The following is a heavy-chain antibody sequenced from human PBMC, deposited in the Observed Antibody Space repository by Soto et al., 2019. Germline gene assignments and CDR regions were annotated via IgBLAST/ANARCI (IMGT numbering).Heavy chain of an antibody. CDR3: VRDRGGEWYGDQLH. CDR2: IGTADDT. J-gene: IGHJ4*02. Sequence: EVQLVESGGDLAQPGGSLRLSCAASGFTFSNYDFHWVRQTPGKGLDWVSAIGTADDTYYPGSVKGRFSISRENSMSSLYLQVNSLSVGDTDVYYCVRDRGGEWYGDQLHWGKGTLVIVSS. CDR1: GFTFSNYD. D-gene: IGHD3-10*01. V-gene: IGHV3-13*01.